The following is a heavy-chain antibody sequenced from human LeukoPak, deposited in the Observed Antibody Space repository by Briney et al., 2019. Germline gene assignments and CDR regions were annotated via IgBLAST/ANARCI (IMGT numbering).Heavy chain of an antibody. CDR3: VRDRNNNYFDY. CDR1: GFAFSIYG. Sequence: GGSLRLSCTASGFAFSIYGMRWVRQDPGKGLEWVAFIWPGGARAFYADSVKGRFTISRDDSNNTVYLHMNSLKAEDTALYYCVRDRNNNYFDYWGQGTLLTVSS. CDR2: IWPGGARA. J-gene: IGHJ4*02. V-gene: IGHV3-33*01. D-gene: IGHD1-14*01.